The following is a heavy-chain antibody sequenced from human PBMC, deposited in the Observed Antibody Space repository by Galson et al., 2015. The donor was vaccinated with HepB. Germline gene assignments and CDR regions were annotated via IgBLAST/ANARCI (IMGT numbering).Heavy chain of an antibody. CDR2: ISYDGSNK. CDR1: GFTFSSYA. D-gene: IGHD3-16*02. J-gene: IGHJ4*02. V-gene: IGHV3-30*04. Sequence: SLRLSCAASGFTFSSYAMHWVRQAPGKGLEWVAVISYDGSNKYYADSVKGRFTISRDNSKNTLYLQMNSLRAEDTAVYYCARDKRLGELSRSNYFDYWGQGTLVTVSS. CDR3: ARDKRLGELSRSNYFDY.